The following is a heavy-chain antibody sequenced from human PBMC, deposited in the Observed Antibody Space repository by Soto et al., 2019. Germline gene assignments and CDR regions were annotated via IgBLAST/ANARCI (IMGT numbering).Heavy chain of an antibody. CDR2: ISYDGTNK. D-gene: IGHD3-22*01. CDR1: GFTFSNYG. Sequence: PGGSLRLSCVASGFTFSNYGMHWVRQAPGKGLEWVAVISYDGTNKYCADSVKGRFTISRDTSKSTMYLQMNSLRAEDTAVYYCAKGRMRYYGSGGYYSALDYWGQGTLVTVSS. CDR3: AKGRMRYYGSGGYYSALDY. J-gene: IGHJ4*02. V-gene: IGHV3-30*18.